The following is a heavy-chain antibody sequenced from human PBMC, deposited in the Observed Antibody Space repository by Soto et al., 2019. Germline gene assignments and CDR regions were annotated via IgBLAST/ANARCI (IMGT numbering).Heavy chain of an antibody. Sequence: ASLKVSCKSSGSTFTSYAMHCVRHSPGQRLEWMGWINAGNGNTKYSQKFQGRVTITRDTSASTAYMELSSLRSEDTAVYYCARDQKGYYYYYYMDVWGKGTTVTVSS. CDR2: INAGNGNT. CDR3: ARDQKGYYYYYYMDV. CDR1: GSTFTSYA. V-gene: IGHV1-3*01. J-gene: IGHJ6*03.